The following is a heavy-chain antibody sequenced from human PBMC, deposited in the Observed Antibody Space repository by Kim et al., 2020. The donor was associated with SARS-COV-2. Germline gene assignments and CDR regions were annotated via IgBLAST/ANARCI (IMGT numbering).Heavy chain of an antibody. J-gene: IGHJ3*01. Sequence: GGSLRLSCAASGFTFDDYAMHWVRQAPGKGLEWVSGISWNSGSIGYADSVKGRFTISRDNAKNSLYLQMNSLRAEDTACNSFAKASRSGRIAAAATEDA. CDR1: GFTFDDYA. D-gene: IGHD6-25*01. V-gene: IGHV3-9*01. CDR2: ISWNSGSI. CDR3: AKASRSGRIAAAATEDA.